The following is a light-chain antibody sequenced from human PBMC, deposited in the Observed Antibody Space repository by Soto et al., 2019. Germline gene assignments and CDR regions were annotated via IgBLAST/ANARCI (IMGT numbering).Light chain of an antibody. CDR1: QSVSSY. CDR3: QQRSNWPPYT. V-gene: IGKV3-11*01. Sequence: EIVLTQSPATLSLSPGERATLSCRASQSVSSYLAWYQQKPGQAPRLLIYDASNRATVIPARFSGSGSGTDFTLTISRLEPEDFAVYYCQQRSNWPPYTFGQGTKLEIK. J-gene: IGKJ2*01. CDR2: DAS.